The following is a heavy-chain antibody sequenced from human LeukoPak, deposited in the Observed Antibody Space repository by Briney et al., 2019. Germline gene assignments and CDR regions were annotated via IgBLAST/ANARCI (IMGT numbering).Heavy chain of an antibody. Sequence: SDTLSLTCTVSGGSITSYYWSWIRQPPGKGLEWIAYIYYSGITNYNPSFKSRVTISLDTSKNQFSLKLSSVTAADTAVYYCARAHSSDWHSRFDPWGQGTLVTVSS. V-gene: IGHV4-59*07. CDR2: IYYSGIT. J-gene: IGHJ5*02. CDR3: ARAHSSDWHSRFDP. D-gene: IGHD6-19*01. CDR1: GGSITSYY.